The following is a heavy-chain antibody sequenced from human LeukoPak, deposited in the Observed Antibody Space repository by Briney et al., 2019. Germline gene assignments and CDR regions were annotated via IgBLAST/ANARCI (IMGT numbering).Heavy chain of an antibody. CDR3: ARARFCSTSCYMDY. J-gene: IGHJ4*02. D-gene: IGHD2-2*02. CDR1: GGSISTYY. Sequence: SETLSLTCTVSGGSISTYYWSWIRQPPGKGLEWIGYIYYSGSTNYNPSLKSRVTVSLDTSKNQFSLKLRSMTAADTAVYYCARARFCSTSCYMDYWGQGTLVTVSS. CDR2: IYYSGST. V-gene: IGHV4-59*01.